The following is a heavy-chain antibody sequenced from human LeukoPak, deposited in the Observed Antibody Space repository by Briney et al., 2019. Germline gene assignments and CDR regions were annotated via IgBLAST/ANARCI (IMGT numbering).Heavy chain of an antibody. CDR1: GFTFSSYS. J-gene: IGHJ1*01. CDR3: AKEGGSGIAVAGIRSEYFQH. V-gene: IGHV3-48*01. CDR2: ISSSSSTI. D-gene: IGHD6-19*01. Sequence: GGSLRLSCAASGFTFSSYSMNWVRQAPGKGLEWVSYISSSSSTIYYADSVKGRFTISRDNAKNSLYLQMNSLRAEDTAVYYCAKEGGSGIAVAGIRSEYFQHWGQGTLVTVSP.